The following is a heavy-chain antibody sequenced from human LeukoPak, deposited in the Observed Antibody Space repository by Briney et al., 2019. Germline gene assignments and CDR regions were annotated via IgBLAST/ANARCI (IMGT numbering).Heavy chain of an antibody. CDR3: ARDHRYCSGGSCSVRDGMDV. J-gene: IGHJ6*02. CDR2: IYYSGST. Sequence: PSETLSLTCTVSGGSISSSSYYWSWIRQPPGKGLEWIGYIYYSGSTNYNPSLKSRVTISVDTSKNQFSLKLSSVTAADTAVYYCARDHRYCSGGSCSVRDGMDVWGQGTTVTVSS. V-gene: IGHV4-61*01. CDR1: GGSISSSSYY. D-gene: IGHD2-15*01.